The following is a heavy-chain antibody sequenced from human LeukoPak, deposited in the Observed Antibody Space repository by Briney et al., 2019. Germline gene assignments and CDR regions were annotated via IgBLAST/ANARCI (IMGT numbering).Heavy chain of an antibody. CDR2: IKQDGSEK. CDR3: AREGEATVTQVDY. J-gene: IGHJ4*02. V-gene: IGHV3-7*01. Sequence: PGGSLRLSCAASGFTFSSYWMSWVRQAPGKGLEWVANIKQDGSEKYYVDSVKGRFTISRDNAKNTLYLQMNSLRAEDTAVYYCAREGEATVTQVDYWGQGTLVTVSS. CDR1: GFTFSSYW. D-gene: IGHD4-17*01.